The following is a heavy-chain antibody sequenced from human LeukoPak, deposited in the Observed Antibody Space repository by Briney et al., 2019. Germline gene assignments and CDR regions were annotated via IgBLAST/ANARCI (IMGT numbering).Heavy chain of an antibody. J-gene: IGHJ5*02. D-gene: IGHD6-19*01. V-gene: IGHV3-23*01. CDR3: AKDARRTSGWYFLDP. CDR1: GFAFSSQA. CDR2: ISDSGGST. Sequence: GGSLCLSCAASGFAFSSQAMGWVRQAPGKGLEWVSVISDSGGSTYYADSVKGRFTISRDNSKNTLFLQKNSLRAEDTAVYFCAKDARRTSGWYFLDPWSQGSLLTVSS.